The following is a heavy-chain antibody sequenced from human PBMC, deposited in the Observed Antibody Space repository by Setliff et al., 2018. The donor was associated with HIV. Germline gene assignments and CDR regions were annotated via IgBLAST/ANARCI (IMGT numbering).Heavy chain of an antibody. CDR1: GGSFSGYY. D-gene: IGHD6-13*01. J-gene: IGHJ4*02. CDR2: INHSGST. Sequence: SETLSLTCGVYGGSFSGYYWSWIRQPPGKGLEWIGEINHSGSTNFNPSLKSRVTISVDTSKNQFSLKLSSVTAADTAVYYCARGGLTAAGTLLLVGYFDYWGQGTLVTVSS. V-gene: IGHV4-34*01. CDR3: ARGGLTAAGTLLLVGYFDY.